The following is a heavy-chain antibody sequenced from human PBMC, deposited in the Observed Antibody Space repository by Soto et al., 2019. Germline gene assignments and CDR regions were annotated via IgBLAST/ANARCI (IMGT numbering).Heavy chain of an antibody. CDR3: ARGYRQSGYSSSWVFEY. D-gene: IGHD6-13*01. Sequence: QVQLRESGPGLVKPSQTLSLTCTVSDGSLNSGGYYWNWIRQHPGKGLEWIGYVYYSGSTYYNPFLRSRVIISAGTTGTHCSLKLSSVTAADTAVYFCARGYRQSGYSSSWVFEYWGQGTLVNVSS. V-gene: IGHV4-31*03. CDR1: DGSLNSGGYY. CDR2: VYYSGST. J-gene: IGHJ4*02.